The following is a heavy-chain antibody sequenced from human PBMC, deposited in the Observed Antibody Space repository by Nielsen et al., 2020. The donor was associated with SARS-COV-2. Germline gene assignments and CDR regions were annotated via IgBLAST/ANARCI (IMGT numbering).Heavy chain of an antibody. CDR2: ISYDGSNK. Sequence: GESLKISCAASGFTFSSYAMHWVRQAPGKGLEWVAVISYDGSNKYYADSVKGRFTISRDNSKNSLYLQMNSLRTEDTALYYCAKDNRDGYNYVDYWGQGTLVTVSS. D-gene: IGHD5-24*01. J-gene: IGHJ4*02. CDR3: AKDNRDGYNYVDY. CDR1: GFTFSSYA. V-gene: IGHV3-30*04.